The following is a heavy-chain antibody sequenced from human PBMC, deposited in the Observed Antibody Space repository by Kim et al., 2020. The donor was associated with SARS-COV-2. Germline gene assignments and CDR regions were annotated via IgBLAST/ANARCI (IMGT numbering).Heavy chain of an antibody. D-gene: IGHD5-12*01. CDR1: GFTFSSYW. V-gene: IGHV3-7*01. CDR2: IKQDGSEK. J-gene: IGHJ6*02. CDR3: ARDRDSRVATIKGSSWPRYYYYGMDV. Sequence: GGSLRLSCAASGFTFSSYWMSWVRQAPGKGLEWVANIKQDGSEKYYVDSVKGRFTISRDNAKNSLYLQMNSLRAEDTAVYYCARDRDSRVATIKGSSWPRYYYYGMDVWGQGTTVTVSS.